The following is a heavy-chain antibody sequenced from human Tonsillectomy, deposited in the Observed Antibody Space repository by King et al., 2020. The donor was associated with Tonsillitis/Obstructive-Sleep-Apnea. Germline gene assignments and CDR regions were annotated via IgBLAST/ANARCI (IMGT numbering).Heavy chain of an antibody. D-gene: IGHD2-2*01. J-gene: IGHJ3*02. CDR1: GFTFDDYA. CDR2: ISWNSGSI. V-gene: IGHV3-9*01. Sequence: VQLVQSGGGLVQPGRSLRLSCAASGFTFDDYAMHWVRQAPGKGLEWVSGISWNSGSIGYADSVKGRFTISRDNAKNSLYLQMNSLRAEDTVLYYCAKDMGRACSSTSCYRDAFDIWGQGTMVTVSS. CDR3: AKDMGRACSSTSCYRDAFDI.